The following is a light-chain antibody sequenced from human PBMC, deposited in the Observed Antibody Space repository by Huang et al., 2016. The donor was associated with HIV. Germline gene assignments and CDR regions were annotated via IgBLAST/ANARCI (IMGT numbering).Light chain of an antibody. Sequence: DIVMTQSPDSLAVSLGERATINCKSSQSVFYSSNNKNYLAWYQQKPGQPPKLLIYWASTRESGVPDRVSGSGSGTDFTLTISSLQAEDVAVYYCQQYYSTPITFAQGTRLEIK. CDR3: QQYYSTPIT. CDR1: QSVFYSSNNKNY. V-gene: IGKV4-1*01. J-gene: IGKJ5*01. CDR2: WAS.